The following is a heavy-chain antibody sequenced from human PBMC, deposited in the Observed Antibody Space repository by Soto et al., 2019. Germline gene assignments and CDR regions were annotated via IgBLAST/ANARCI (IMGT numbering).Heavy chain of an antibody. D-gene: IGHD3-10*01. V-gene: IGHV4-30-4*01. CDR1: GGSISSGDYY. CDR2: IYYSGST. J-gene: IGHJ6*02. Sequence: SETLSLTCTVSGGSISSGDYYWSWIRHPPGKGLEWIGYIYYSGSTYYNPSLKSRVTISVDTSKNQFSLKLSSVTAADTAVYYCARDRVTMVRGVIITQTYYYYGMDVWGQGTTVTVSS. CDR3: ARDRVTMVRGVIITQTYYYYGMDV.